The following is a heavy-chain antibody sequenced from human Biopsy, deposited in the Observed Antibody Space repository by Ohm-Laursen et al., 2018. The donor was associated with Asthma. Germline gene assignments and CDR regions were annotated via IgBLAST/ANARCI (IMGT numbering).Heavy chain of an antibody. D-gene: IGHD3-10*01. Sequence: SLRLSCTASGFTFSSYWMSWVRQAPGKGLEWVANINQDGSEKYYVDSVKGRFTISRDNAKNSLYLQMNSLRAEDTAVYYCARDREVYGSGIGALCYYSYYGMDVWGQGTTVTVSS. CDR3: ARDREVYGSGIGALCYYSYYGMDV. CDR2: INQDGSEK. V-gene: IGHV3-7*05. J-gene: IGHJ6*02. CDR1: GFTFSSYW.